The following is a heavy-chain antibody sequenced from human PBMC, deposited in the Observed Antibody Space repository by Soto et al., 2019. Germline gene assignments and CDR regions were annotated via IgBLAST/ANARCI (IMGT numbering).Heavy chain of an antibody. J-gene: IGHJ4*02. CDR3: AREAAAGSFDY. CDR1: GYIFTHYG. CDR2: INAGNGNT. Sequence: ASVKVSCKASGYIFTHYGISWVRQAPGQRLEWMGWINAGNGNTKYSQKFQGRVTITRDTSASTAYMELSSLRSEDTAVYYCAREAAAGSFDYWGQGTLVTVSS. D-gene: IGHD6-13*01. V-gene: IGHV1-3*01.